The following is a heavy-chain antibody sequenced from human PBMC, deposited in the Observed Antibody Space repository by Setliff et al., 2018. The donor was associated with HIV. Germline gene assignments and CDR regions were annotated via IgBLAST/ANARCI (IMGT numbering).Heavy chain of an antibody. D-gene: IGHD6-19*01. J-gene: IGHJ4*02. CDR1: GGSISSRSYY. CDR3: ARDRGSSGWLYYFDY. Sequence: SETLSLTCTVSGGSISSRSYYWGWIRQPPGKGLEWIGSIYYSGSTDYDPSLKSRVTISADTSKNQFSLKLSSVTAADTAVYYCARDRGSSGWLYYFDYWGQGTLVTVSS. V-gene: IGHV4-39*02. CDR2: IYYSGST.